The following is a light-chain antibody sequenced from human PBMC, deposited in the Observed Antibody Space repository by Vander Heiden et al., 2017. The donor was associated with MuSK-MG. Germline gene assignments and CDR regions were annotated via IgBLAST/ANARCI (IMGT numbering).Light chain of an antibody. CDR2: DDS. CDR3: QVWDSSSDHPWV. Sequence: SYVLTQPPSVSVAPGQTGRITCGGNNIGSNSVICYQQPPAHAPLIVVYDDSDLPSAIPAHFSCSNSGTTATLTISRVDAGDEADYYCQVWDSSSDHPWVFGGGTKLTVL. J-gene: IGLJ3*02. V-gene: IGLV3-21*02. CDR1: NIGSNS.